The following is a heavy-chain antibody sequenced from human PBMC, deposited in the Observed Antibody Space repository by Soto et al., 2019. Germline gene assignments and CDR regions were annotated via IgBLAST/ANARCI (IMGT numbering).Heavy chain of an antibody. CDR1: EFTFSSYW. V-gene: IGHV3-7*05. Sequence: GGSLRLSCAASEFTFSSYWMTWVRQAPGKGLERVANIEGDGSEKNYVDSVKGRFTVSRDNAKRSLYLQMNSLRVEDTAVYYCVRGLYTGSPHFFYWGQGTLVTVSS. CDR3: VRGLYTGSPHFFY. D-gene: IGHD1-1*01. J-gene: IGHJ4*02. CDR2: IEGDGSEK.